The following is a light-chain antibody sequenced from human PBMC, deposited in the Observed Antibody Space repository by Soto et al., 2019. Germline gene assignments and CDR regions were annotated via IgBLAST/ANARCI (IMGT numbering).Light chain of an antibody. J-gene: IGLJ1*01. V-gene: IGLV2-14*01. CDR1: SSDVGGYNY. CDR2: EVS. Sequence: QSVLTQPASVSGSPGQSITISCTGTSSDVGGYNYVSWHQQHPGKAPKLMIYEVSNRPSGVSNRFSGSKSGNTASLTISGLQAEEEADYYCAAWDDSLSGPNYVFGTGTKVTV. CDR3: AAWDDSLSGPNYV.